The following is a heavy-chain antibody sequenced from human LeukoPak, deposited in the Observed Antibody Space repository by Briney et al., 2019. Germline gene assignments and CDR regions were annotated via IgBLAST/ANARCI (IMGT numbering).Heavy chain of an antibody. J-gene: IGHJ3*02. CDR1: GFTFSSYG. CDR3: AKDRAITMIVVVHDAFDI. Sequence: PGGSLRLSCAASGFTFSSYGMSWVRQAPGKGLEWVSAISGSGGSTYYADSVKGRFTISRDNSKNTLYLQMNSLRAEDTAVYYCAKDRAITMIVVVHDAFDIWGQGTMVTVSS. D-gene: IGHD3-22*01. CDR2: ISGSGGST. V-gene: IGHV3-23*01.